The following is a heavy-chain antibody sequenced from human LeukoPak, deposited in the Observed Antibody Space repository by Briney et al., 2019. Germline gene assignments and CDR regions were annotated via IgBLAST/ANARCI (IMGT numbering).Heavy chain of an antibody. V-gene: IGHV3-48*03. J-gene: IGHJ4*02. CDR2: ISNSGNTI. CDR3: ARSPLADYFDY. D-gene: IGHD3-3*02. CDR1: EFIFSGYE. Sequence: GGSLRLSCAASEFIFSGYEMDWVRQAPGKGLEWVSYISNSGNTIYYADSVKGRFTISRDNAKSSLYLQMNSPRAEDTAVYYCARSPLADYFDYWGQGTLVTVSS.